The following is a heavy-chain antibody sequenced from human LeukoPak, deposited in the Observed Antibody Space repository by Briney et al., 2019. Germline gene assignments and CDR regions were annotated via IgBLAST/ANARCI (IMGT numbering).Heavy chain of an antibody. CDR3: AKNSVRSGYYYGY. D-gene: IGHD3-22*01. CDR2: ISGNGGNT. V-gene: IGHV3-23*01. J-gene: IGHJ4*02. Sequence: GGSLRLSCAASGFTFSSYAMSWVRQAPGKGLECVSAISGNGGNTYYADSVKGRFTISRDNSKNTLYLQMNSLRAEDTAVYYCAKNSVRSGYYYGYWGQGTLVTVSS. CDR1: GFTFSSYA.